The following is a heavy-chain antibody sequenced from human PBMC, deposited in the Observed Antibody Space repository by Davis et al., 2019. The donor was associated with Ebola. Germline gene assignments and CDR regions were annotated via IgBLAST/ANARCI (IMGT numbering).Heavy chain of an antibody. Sequence: GESLKISCAASGFTVSSNYMSWVRQAPGKGLEWVSVIYSGGSTYYADSVKGRFTISRDNSKNTLYLQMNSLRAEDTAVYYCAREAAVAHFGYWGQGTLVTVSS. CDR3: AREAAVAHFGY. V-gene: IGHV3-66*01. CDR2: IYSGGST. D-gene: IGHD6-19*01. CDR1: GFTVSSNY. J-gene: IGHJ4*02.